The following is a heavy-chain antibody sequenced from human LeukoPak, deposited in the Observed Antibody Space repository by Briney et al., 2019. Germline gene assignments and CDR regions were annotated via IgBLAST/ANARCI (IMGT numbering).Heavy chain of an antibody. J-gene: IGHJ4*02. D-gene: IGHD3-10*01. CDR3: ATSLVRGVINDL. CDR1: GYTFTDYY. Sequence: ASVKVSCKVSGYTFTDYYMHWVQQAPGKGLEWMGLVDPEDGETIYAEKFQGRVTITADTSTDTAYMELSSLRSEATAVYHCATSLVRGVINDLWGQGTLVTVSS. CDR2: VDPEDGET. V-gene: IGHV1-69-2*01.